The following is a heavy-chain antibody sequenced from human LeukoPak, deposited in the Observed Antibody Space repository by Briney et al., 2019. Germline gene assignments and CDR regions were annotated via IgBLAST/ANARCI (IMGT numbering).Heavy chain of an antibody. CDR3: ARGRIAARLGAFDI. CDR2: ISAYNGDT. J-gene: IGHJ3*02. Sequence: ASVNVSCKASGYTFTSYGISWVRQAPGQGLEWTGWISAYNGDTNYAQKLQGRVTMTTDTSTSTAYMELRSLRSDDTAVYYCARGRIAARLGAFDIWGQGTMVTVSS. V-gene: IGHV1-18*01. D-gene: IGHD6-6*01. CDR1: GYTFTSYG.